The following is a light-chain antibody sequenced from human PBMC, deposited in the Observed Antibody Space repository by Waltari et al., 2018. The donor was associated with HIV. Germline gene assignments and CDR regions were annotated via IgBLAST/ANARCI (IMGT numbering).Light chain of an antibody. CDR3: MQALQTPRT. J-gene: IGKJ1*01. Sequence: DIVMTQSPVSLPVTPGEPASISCRSNQSLVHSNGYKYLDWYLQKPGQSPQLLCYLGSNRASGVPDRFSGSGSGTDFTLKISRVEAEDVGVYYCMQALQTPRTFGQGTKVEIK. CDR2: LGS. CDR1: QSLVHSNGYKY. V-gene: IGKV2-28*01.